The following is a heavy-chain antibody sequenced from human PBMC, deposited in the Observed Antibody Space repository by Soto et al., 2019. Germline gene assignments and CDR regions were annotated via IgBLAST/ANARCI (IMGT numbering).Heavy chain of an antibody. CDR2: NSSNGGSI. J-gene: IGHJ4*02. Sequence: HPGGSLRLSCSASGFAFYGFAMHWVRQAPGKGLEYVAANSSNGGSIYYVDSVKGRFTISRDNSKSTLYLQMSSLRPEDTALYYCVKGYGSGTYYVEYFDYWGQGTLVTVSS. V-gene: IGHV3-64D*06. D-gene: IGHD3-10*01. CDR3: VKGYGSGTYYVEYFDY. CDR1: GFAFYGFA.